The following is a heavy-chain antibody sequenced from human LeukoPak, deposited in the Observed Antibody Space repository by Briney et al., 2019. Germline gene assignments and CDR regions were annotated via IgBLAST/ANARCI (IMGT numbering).Heavy chain of an antibody. CDR2: INSDGSST. D-gene: IGHD5-18*01. CDR1: GFTFSSYW. J-gene: IGHJ4*02. Sequence: GGSLRLSCAASGFTFSSYWMHWVRQAPGKGLVWVSRINSDGSSTSYADSVKGRFTISRDNAKNTLYLQMNSLRAEDTAVYYCARADTAMVYGYFDYWGQGTLVTVSS. CDR3: ARADTAMVYGYFDY. V-gene: IGHV3-74*01.